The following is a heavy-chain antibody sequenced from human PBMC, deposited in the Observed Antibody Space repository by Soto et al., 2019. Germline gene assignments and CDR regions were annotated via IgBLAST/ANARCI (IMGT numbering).Heavy chain of an antibody. J-gene: IGHJ4*02. CDR1: GGSFSGYY. D-gene: IGHD3-10*01. V-gene: IGHV4-34*01. Sequence: SETLSLTCAVYGGSFSGYYWSWIRQSPGKGLEWIGEINGSGSTNYNPSLKSRVTLSIDTSRNQFSLKLSSVTAADTAVFFCASRMGPGRYYFDYWGQGTLVTVSS. CDR3: ASRMGPGRYYFDY. CDR2: INGSGST.